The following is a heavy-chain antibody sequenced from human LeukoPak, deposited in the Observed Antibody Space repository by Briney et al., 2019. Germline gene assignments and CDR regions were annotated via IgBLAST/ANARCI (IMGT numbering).Heavy chain of an antibody. CDR2: INHSGST. D-gene: IGHD2-2*01. Sequence: SGTLSLTFAVYGGSFSGYYWSWIRPPPRKGLEWIGGINHSGSTNYNPSLKSRVTISVDTSKNQFSLKLSSVTAADTAVYYCARGRGVVPEPYYFDYWGQGTLVTVSS. CDR1: GGSFSGYY. V-gene: IGHV4-34*01. CDR3: ARGRGVVPEPYYFDY. J-gene: IGHJ4*02.